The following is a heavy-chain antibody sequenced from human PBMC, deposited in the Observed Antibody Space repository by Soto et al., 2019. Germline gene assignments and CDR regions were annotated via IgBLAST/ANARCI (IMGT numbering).Heavy chain of an antibody. D-gene: IGHD4-4*01. CDR1: GGSVRSYY. Sequence: SETLTLTCTVSGGSVRSYYWSWVRQTPKKGLEWIGYIYYSGSTKYKPSLKSRVTISVDTSKNQFSLKVSSATAADTAVYYCARHSNRNYGLYYFDYWGLGALVTVSS. J-gene: IGHJ4*02. CDR2: IYYSGST. CDR3: ARHSNRNYGLYYFDY. V-gene: IGHV4-59*08.